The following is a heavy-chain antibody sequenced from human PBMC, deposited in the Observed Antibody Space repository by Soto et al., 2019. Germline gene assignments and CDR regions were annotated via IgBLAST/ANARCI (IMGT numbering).Heavy chain of an antibody. D-gene: IGHD3-16*02. CDR2: IWYDGSNE. CDR1: GFTFSSYG. CDR3: AREPGSYRLNLAYYFDY. V-gene: IGHV3-33*01. Sequence: GGSLRLSCAASGFTFSSYGMHWVRQAPGKGLEWVAVIWYDGSNEYYGESVKGRFTISRDNSKNTLYLQMNNLRAEDTAVYYCAREPGSYRLNLAYYFDYWGQGTLVTVSS. J-gene: IGHJ4*02.